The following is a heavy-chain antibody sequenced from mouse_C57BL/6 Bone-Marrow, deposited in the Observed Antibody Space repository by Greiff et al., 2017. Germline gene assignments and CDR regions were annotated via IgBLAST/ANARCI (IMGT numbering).Heavy chain of an antibody. CDR3: TRRIYYDAGWFAY. J-gene: IGHJ3*01. V-gene: IGHV6-6*01. D-gene: IGHD2-4*01. CDR2: IRNKANNHAT. CDR1: GFTFSDAW. Sequence: EVMLVESGGGLVQPGGSMKLSCAASGFTFSDAWMDWVRQSPEKGLEWVAEIRNKANNHATYYAESVKGRFTISRDDSKSSVYLQMNSLRAEDTGIYYCTRRIYYDAGWFAYWGQGTLVTVSA.